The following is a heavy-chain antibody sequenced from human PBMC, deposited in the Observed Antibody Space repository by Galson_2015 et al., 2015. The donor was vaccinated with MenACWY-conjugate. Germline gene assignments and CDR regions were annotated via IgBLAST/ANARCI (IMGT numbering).Heavy chain of an antibody. CDR3: ARGGYDSGPVPFGY. CDR1: GISFDIFA. V-gene: IGHV3-64*01. J-gene: IGHJ4*02. Sequence: SLRLSCAASGISFDIFAMHWVRQAPGRGLELVATISRDGTSTYYGNSVKGRFTISRDNSKNSLYLQMDSLRPDDSAVYYCARGGYDSGPVPFGYWGRGTLVTVSS. CDR2: ISRDGTST. D-gene: IGHD3-22*01.